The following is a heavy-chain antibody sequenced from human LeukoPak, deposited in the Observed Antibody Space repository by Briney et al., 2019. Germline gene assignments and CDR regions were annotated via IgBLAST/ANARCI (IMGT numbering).Heavy chain of an antibody. J-gene: IGHJ4*01. CDR1: GFTFSSYW. D-gene: IGHD2-15*01. Sequence: GGSLRFSCAASGFTFSSYWMHWVRQAPGKGLVWVSRINSDGSSTSYADSVKGRFTISGDNAKNTPYLQMNSLGGEATAVYVCVGSYKIYCSGQGTPVTASS. V-gene: IGHV3-74*01. CDR3: VGSYKIYC. CDR2: INSDGSST.